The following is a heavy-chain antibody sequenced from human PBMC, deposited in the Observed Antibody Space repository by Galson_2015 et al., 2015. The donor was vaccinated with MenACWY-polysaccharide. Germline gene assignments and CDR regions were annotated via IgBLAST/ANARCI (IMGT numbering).Heavy chain of an antibody. CDR2: IQYDGSNK. CDR1: GSRFSNSG. J-gene: IGHJ3*02. CDR3: AREGSRIVFHAFDI. V-gene: IGHV3-33*01. D-gene: IGHD2-2*01. Sequence: LRLSCAASGSRFSNSGMHWVRQAPGKVLEWVAVIQYDGSNKVYADSVKGRFTISRDNSKNTVFLEMNTLGVEDTAVYYCAREGSRIVFHAFDIWGQGTMVTVSS.